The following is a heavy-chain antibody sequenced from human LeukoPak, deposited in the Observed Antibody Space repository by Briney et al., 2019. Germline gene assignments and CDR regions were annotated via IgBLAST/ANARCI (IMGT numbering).Heavy chain of an antibody. CDR2: IYYSGST. J-gene: IGHJ3*02. V-gene: IGHV4-59*12. CDR3: ASSLGVNAFDI. D-gene: IGHD3-16*01. Sequence: SETLSLTCTVSGGSISSYYWSWIRQPPGKGLEWIGYIYYSGSTYYNPSLKSRVTISVDTSKNQFSLKLSSVTAADTAVYYCASSLGVNAFDIWGQGTMVTVSS. CDR1: GGSISSYY.